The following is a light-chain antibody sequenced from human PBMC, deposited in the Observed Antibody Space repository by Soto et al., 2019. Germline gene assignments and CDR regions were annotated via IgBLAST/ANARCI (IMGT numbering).Light chain of an antibody. CDR1: SSDIGSYTL. Sequence: QSALTQPASVSGSPGQSITISCTGTSSDIGSYTLVSWYQQHPGKAPKVMIYEVDKWPSGVSTRFSGSRSGNTASLTISGLQAEDEADYFCCSYAGGFTYVFGTGTKVTV. CDR3: CSYAGGFTYV. J-gene: IGLJ1*01. V-gene: IGLV2-23*02. CDR2: EVD.